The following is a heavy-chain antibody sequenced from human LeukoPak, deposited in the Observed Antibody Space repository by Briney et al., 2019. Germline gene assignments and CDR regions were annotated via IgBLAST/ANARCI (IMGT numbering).Heavy chain of an antibody. D-gene: IGHD4-17*01. Sequence: GGSLRLSCAASGFTFSTYWMHWVRQAPGKALVWVSRIKTDGSTTIYADSVKGRFTISRDNSKNTVSLQMNSLRAEDTAVYYCARASTTVPNLLDYWGQGTLVTVSS. CDR1: GFTFSTYW. J-gene: IGHJ4*02. CDR3: ARASTTVPNLLDY. V-gene: IGHV3-74*01. CDR2: IKTDGSTT.